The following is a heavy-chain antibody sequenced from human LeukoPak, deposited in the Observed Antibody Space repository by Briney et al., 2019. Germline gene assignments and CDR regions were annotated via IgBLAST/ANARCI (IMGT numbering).Heavy chain of an antibody. D-gene: IGHD6-13*01. CDR2: VGGSGGST. Sequence: GGSLRLSCAASGFTFRNVWMNWVRQAPGKGLEWVSAVGGSGGSTFYADSVKGRFTISRDNSKNTLYLQMNSLRAEDTAVYYCAKDRYSSSWSRFDYWGQGTLVTVSS. CDR3: AKDRYSSSWSRFDY. CDR1: GFTFRNVW. J-gene: IGHJ4*02. V-gene: IGHV3-23*01.